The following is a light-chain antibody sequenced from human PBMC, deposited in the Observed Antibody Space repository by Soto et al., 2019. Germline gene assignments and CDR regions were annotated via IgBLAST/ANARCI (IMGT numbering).Light chain of an antibody. V-gene: IGKV1-5*03. Sequence: DIQMTQSPSSLSVSLLCIVTITCRASQSISSWLAWYQQKPGKAPKLLVYKASSLESGVPSRFSGSGSGTEFTLTISSLQTDDFATYYCQQYNSYWTFGQGTKVDIK. CDR2: KAS. CDR3: QQYNSYWT. J-gene: IGKJ1*01. CDR1: QSISSW.